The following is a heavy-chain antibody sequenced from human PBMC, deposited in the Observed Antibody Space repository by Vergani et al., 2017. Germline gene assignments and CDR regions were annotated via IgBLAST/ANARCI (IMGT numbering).Heavy chain of an antibody. CDR3: ARQNALRWLQRKAFDI. CDR1: GGSFSGYS. CDR2: ITHSGST. D-gene: IGHD5-24*01. Sequence: QVQLQQWGAGLLKPSETLSLTCAVYGGSFSGYSWSWIRQPPGKGLEWIGEITHSGSTNYNPSLKSRVTISVDTSKNQFSLKLSSVTAADTAVYYFARQNALRWLQRKAFDIGSEGTIVTVSS. J-gene: IGHJ3*02. V-gene: IGHV4-34*01.